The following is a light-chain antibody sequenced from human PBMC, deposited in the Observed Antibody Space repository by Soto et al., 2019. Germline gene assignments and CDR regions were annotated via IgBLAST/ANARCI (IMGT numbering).Light chain of an antibody. Sequence: DIQMTQSPSILSASVGDRVTITCRASQSISSWLVWYQQKPGKAPKLLIYKASSLESGVPSRFSGSGSGTEFTLTISSLQPDDFATYYCQQYNSYGTFGQGTKVEIK. V-gene: IGKV1-5*03. CDR1: QSISSW. CDR2: KAS. J-gene: IGKJ1*01. CDR3: QQYNSYGT.